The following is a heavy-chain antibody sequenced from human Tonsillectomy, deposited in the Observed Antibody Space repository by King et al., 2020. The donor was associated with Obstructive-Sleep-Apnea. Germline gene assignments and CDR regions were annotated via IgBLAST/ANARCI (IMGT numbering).Heavy chain of an antibody. Sequence: DVQLVESGGGLVKPGGSLRLSCAASGFTFSSYSMNWVRQAPGKGLEWVSSISSSSSYIYYADSVKGRFTISRDNAKNSLYLQMHSLGPEDTAVYYCAREYYDFWSASVTYYYYGMDVWGQGTTVTVSS. D-gene: IGHD3-3*01. CDR1: GFTFSSYS. CDR2: ISSSSSYI. V-gene: IGHV3-21*01. J-gene: IGHJ6*02. CDR3: AREYYDFWSASVTYYYYGMDV.